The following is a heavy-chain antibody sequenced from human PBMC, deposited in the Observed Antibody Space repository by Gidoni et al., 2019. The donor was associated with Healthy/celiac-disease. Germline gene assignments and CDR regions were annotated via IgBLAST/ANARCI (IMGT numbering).Heavy chain of an antibody. J-gene: IGHJ2*01. Sequence: QVQLVESGGGVVQPGRSLRLSCAASGFTFSSYGMHWVRQAPGKGLEWVAVIWYDGSNKYYADSVKGRFTISRDNSKNTLYLQMNSLRAEDTAVYYCARGGKQWLVRGPEWYFDLWGRGTLVTVSS. CDR3: ARGGKQWLVRGPEWYFDL. V-gene: IGHV3-33*01. D-gene: IGHD6-19*01. CDR2: IWYDGSNK. CDR1: GFTFSSYG.